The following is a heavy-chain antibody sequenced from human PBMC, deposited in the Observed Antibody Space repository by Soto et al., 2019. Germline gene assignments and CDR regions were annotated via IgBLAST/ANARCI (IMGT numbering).Heavy chain of an antibody. CDR2: ISSSSSTI. CDR3: ARGAYYYDSSGLSY. V-gene: IGHV3-48*01. J-gene: IGHJ4*02. CDR1: GFTFSSYS. D-gene: IGHD3-22*01. Sequence: GGSVGLSCAASGFTFSSYSMNWVRQAPGKGLEWVSYISSSSSTIYYADSVKGRFTISRDNAKNSLYLQMNSLRAEDTAVYYCARGAYYYDSSGLSYWGQGTLVTVSS.